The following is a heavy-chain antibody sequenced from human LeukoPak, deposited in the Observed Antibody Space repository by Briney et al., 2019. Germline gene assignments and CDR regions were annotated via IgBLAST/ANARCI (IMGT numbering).Heavy chain of an antibody. D-gene: IGHD1-26*01. CDR3: ARDWELGY. V-gene: IGHV4-59*01. J-gene: IGHJ4*02. Sequence: SETLSLTCTVSGASITTYYWNWIRQPPGKGLEWIGYIYYSGSTSYNPSLKSRVTISLDTSKNQFSLHLISVTAADTAVYYCARDWELGYWGQGTLVTVSS. CDR1: GASITTYY. CDR2: IYYSGST.